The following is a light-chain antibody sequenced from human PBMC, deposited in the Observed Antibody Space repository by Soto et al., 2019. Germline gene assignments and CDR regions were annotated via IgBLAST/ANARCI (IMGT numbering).Light chain of an antibody. CDR3: QQYGSSLPIT. J-gene: IGKJ5*01. Sequence: EIVLTQSPGTLSLSPGERATLSCRASQSVSSSYLVWYQQKPGQAPRLLIYGASSRATGIPDRFSGSGSGTDFTLTISRLEPEDFAVYYCQQYGSSLPITFSQGTRLEIK. V-gene: IGKV3-20*01. CDR1: QSVSSSY. CDR2: GAS.